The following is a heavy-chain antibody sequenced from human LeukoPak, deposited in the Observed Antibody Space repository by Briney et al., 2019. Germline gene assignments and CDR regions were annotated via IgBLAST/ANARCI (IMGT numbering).Heavy chain of an antibody. CDR2: ISGYNGHT. J-gene: IGHJ4*02. D-gene: IGHD3-22*01. CDR3: ARRYYYDSSGYYPHYYFDY. CDR1: GYTFTSYG. Sequence: ASVKVSCKASGYTFTSYGISWVRQAPGQGLEWMGWISGYNGHTNYAQNLQGRVTVTADTSTSTAYLELRSLRSDDTAVYYCARRYYYDSSGYYPHYYFDYWGQGTLVTVPS. V-gene: IGHV1-18*01.